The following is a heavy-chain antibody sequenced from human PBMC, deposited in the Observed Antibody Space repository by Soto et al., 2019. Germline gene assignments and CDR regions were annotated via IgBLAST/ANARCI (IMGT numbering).Heavy chain of an antibody. V-gene: IGHV1-8*01. Sequence: ASVKVCCTASGYTLTIYDINWVRQATGQGLEWMGWMNPNSGNTGYAQKFQGRVTMTRNTSISTAYMELSSLRSEDTAVYYCARPLYGDTVAYWAQGTPVPVSS. D-gene: IGHD4-17*01. CDR3: ARPLYGDTVAY. CDR2: MNPNSGNT. J-gene: IGHJ4*02. CDR1: GYTLTIYD.